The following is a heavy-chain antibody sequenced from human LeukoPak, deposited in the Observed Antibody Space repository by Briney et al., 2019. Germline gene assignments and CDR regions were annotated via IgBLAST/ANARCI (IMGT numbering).Heavy chain of an antibody. CDR2: ISGSGGST. J-gene: IGHJ4*02. CDR3: AKSRIVAAGSGAPSGY. V-gene: IGHV3-23*01. Sequence: SGGSLRLSCAASGFTFSSYAMSWVRQAPGKGLEWVSAISGSGGSTYYADSVKGRFTISRDNSKNTLYLQMNSLRAEDTAVYYLAKSRIVAAGSGAPSGYWGQGTLVTVSS. CDR1: GFTFSSYA. D-gene: IGHD2-21*01.